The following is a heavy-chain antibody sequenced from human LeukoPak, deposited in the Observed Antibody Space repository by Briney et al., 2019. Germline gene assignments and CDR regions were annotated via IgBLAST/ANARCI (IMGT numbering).Heavy chain of an antibody. V-gene: IGHV1-46*01. D-gene: IGHD2-2*01. Sequence: ASVKVSCKASGYTFTSYYMHWVRQAPGQGLEWMGIINPSGGSTSYAQKFQGRVTMTRDMSTSTVYMELSSLRSEDTAVYYCAGRSTSGYVDYWGQGTLVTVSS. CDR2: INPSGGST. CDR1: GYTFTSYY. CDR3: AGRSTSGYVDY. J-gene: IGHJ4*02.